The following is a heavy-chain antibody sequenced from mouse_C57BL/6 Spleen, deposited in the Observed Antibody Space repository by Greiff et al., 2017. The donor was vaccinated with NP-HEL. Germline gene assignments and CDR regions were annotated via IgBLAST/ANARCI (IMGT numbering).Heavy chain of an antibody. D-gene: IGHD3-2*02. Sequence: VQLQQSGAELVMPGASVKLSCKASGYTFTSYWMHWVKQRPGQGLEWIGEIDPSDSYTNYNQKFKGKSTLTVDKSSSTAYMQLSSLTSEDSAVYYCASQAYLDYWGQGTTLTVSS. CDR2: IDPSDSYT. CDR1: GYTFTSYW. V-gene: IGHV1-69*01. J-gene: IGHJ2*01. CDR3: ASQAYLDY.